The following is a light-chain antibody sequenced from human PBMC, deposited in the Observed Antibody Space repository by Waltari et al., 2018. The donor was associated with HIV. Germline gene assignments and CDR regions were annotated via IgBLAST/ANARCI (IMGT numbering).Light chain of an antibody. Sequence: QSALTQPASVSGSPGQSITISCTGTSSDVGGYNYVSWYQQHPGKAPKLMIYEVSNRPSGVPNRFSGSKSGNTASLTISGLQAEDEADYYCSSYTSSSTLRVFGGGTKLTVL. J-gene: IGLJ3*02. CDR1: SSDVGGYNY. CDR2: EVS. CDR3: SSYTSSSTLRV. V-gene: IGLV2-14*01.